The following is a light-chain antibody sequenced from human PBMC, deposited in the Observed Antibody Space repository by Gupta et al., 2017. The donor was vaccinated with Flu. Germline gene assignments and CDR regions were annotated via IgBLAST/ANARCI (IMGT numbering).Light chain of an antibody. CDR3: CSYAVSNTYI. CDR1: SSDVGGYNY. V-gene: IGLV2-11*01. Sequence: QSAMTQPRSVSGSLGQSVSIVCTGTSSDVGGYNYVSWYQQHPGKAPKFMIYDDIKRPSGVPDRFSGSKSGNTASLTISGLQAEDEAEYFCCSYAVSNTYIYGGGTKLTVL. CDR2: DDI. J-gene: IGLJ2*01.